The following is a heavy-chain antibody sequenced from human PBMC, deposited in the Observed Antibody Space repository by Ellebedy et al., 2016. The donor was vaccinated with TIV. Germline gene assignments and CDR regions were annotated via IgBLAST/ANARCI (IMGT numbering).Heavy chain of an antibody. J-gene: IGHJ4*02. V-gene: IGHV3-21*01. D-gene: IGHD2-2*01. CDR3: ARGPWCSSTSCYFYYFDY. CDR1: GFTFSSYS. CDR2: ISSSSSYI. Sequence: GESLKISXAASGFTFSSYSMNWVRQAPGKGLEWVSSISSSSSYIYYADSVKGRFTVSRDNAKNSLYLQMNSLRAEDTAMYYCARGPWCSSTSCYFYYFDYWGQGTLVTVSS.